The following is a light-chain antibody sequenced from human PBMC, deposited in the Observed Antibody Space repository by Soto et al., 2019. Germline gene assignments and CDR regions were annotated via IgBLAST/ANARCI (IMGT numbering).Light chain of an antibody. CDR3: SSYTSENTYV. J-gene: IGLJ1*01. CDR2: EVS. V-gene: IGLV2-14*01. CDR1: SSDVGGYNF. Sequence: QSVLTQPASVSGSPGQSITISCTGTSSDVGGYNFVSWYQQHPGRAPKLMIYEVSHRPSGVSNRFSGSKSGNTASLTISGLQADDEADYYCSSYTSENTYVFGTGTKLTVL.